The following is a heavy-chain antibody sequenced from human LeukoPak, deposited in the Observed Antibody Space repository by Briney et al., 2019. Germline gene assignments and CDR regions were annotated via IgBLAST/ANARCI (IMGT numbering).Heavy chain of an antibody. CDR1: GFTFSSYE. CDR3: ARESLGLCFGSVP. D-gene: IGHD3-10*01. Sequence: GGSLRLSCAASGFTFSSYEMNWVRQAPGKGLEWISYISSSGSTIYYADSVKGRFTISRDNAKNSLYLQMNSLRAEDTAVYFCARESLGLCFGSVPGGQGTLVTVS. J-gene: IGHJ5*02. V-gene: IGHV3-48*03. CDR2: ISSSGSTI.